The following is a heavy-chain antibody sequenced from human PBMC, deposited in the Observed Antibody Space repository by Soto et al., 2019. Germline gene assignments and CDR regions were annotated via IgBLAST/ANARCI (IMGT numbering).Heavy chain of an antibody. D-gene: IGHD6-13*01. CDR2: IWYDGSNK. V-gene: IGHV3-33*01. CDR3: ARDELNEAAAGYFDY. J-gene: IGHJ4*02. CDR1: GFTFSSYG. Sequence: GGSLRLSCAASGFTFSSYGMHWVRQAPGKGLEWVAVIWYDGSNKYYADSVKGRFTISRDNSKNTLYLQMNSLRAEDTAVYYCARDELNEAAAGYFDYWGQGTLVTVSS.